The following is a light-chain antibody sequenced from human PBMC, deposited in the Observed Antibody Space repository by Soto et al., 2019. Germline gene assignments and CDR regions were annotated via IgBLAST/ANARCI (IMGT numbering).Light chain of an antibody. Sequence: QSVLTQPASVSGSPGQSITISCTGTSSDVGGSNYVSWYQQHPGKAPKLMIYDVSNRPSGVSNRFSGSKSGNTASLTISGLQAEDEADYYCGSYTSSSTLYVFGTGTKVPV. CDR3: GSYTSSSTLYV. J-gene: IGLJ1*01. CDR1: SSDVGGSNY. CDR2: DVS. V-gene: IGLV2-14*01.